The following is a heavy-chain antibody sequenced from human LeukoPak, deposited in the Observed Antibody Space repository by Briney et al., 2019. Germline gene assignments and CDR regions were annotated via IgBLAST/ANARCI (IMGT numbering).Heavy chain of an antibody. CDR2: INHSGGT. D-gene: IGHD3-10*01. CDR3: ARDRAVRGLKGYYFDY. J-gene: IGHJ4*02. Sequence: PSETLSLTCAVYGGSFSGYSRSWIRQPPGKGLEWIGEINHSGGTNYNPSLKSRVTISADTSKNQFSLKLSSVTAADTAVYYCARDRAVRGLKGYYFDYWGQGIQVIVSS. CDR1: GGSFSGYS. V-gene: IGHV4-34*01.